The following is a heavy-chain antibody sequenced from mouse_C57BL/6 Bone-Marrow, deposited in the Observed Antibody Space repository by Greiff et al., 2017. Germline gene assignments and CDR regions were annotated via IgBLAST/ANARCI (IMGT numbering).Heavy chain of an antibody. V-gene: IGHV1-59*01. D-gene: IGHD2-4*01. CDR3: ARKGLHAWFAY. CDR2: IDPSDSYT. Sequence: QVQLQQPGAELVRPGTSVKLSCKASGYTFTSYWMHWVKQRPGQGLEWIGVIDPSDSYTYYNQKFKGKATLTVDTSSSTAYMQLSSLTSEDSAVYYCARKGLHAWFAYWGQGTLVTVSA. CDR1: GYTFTSYW. J-gene: IGHJ3*01.